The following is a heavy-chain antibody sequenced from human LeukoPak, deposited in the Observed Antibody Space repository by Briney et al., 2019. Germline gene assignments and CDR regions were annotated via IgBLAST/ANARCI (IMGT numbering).Heavy chain of an antibody. CDR1: GVTFSSYA. CDR3: AKDGDGYYYYGMDV. D-gene: IGHD2-8*01. V-gene: IGHV3-23*01. J-gene: IGHJ6*02. Sequence: GGSLRLSCAASGVTFSSYAMSWVRQAPGKGLGWVSAISGSGGSTYSACSVKGRFTISRDTSKNTLYLQRNRLRAEDTAVYYCAKDGDGYYYYGMDVWGQGTTVTVSS. CDR2: ISGSGGST.